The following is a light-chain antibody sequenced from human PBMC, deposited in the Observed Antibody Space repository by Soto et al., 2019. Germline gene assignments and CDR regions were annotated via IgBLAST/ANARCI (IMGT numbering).Light chain of an antibody. Sequence: EIVMTQYPATLSVSPGERATLSCRASQTVSNNLAWYQQKPGQAPRLLFSSSSTRATGVPARFSGSRSGTDFTLTISSLQSEDFAVYYCQQYNSWPLTFGGGTKVETK. CDR2: SSS. J-gene: IGKJ4*01. CDR1: QTVSNN. CDR3: QQYNSWPLT. V-gene: IGKV3-15*01.